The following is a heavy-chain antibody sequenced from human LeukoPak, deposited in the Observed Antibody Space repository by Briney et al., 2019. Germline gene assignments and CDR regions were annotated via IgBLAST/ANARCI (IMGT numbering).Heavy chain of an antibody. J-gene: IGHJ5*02. V-gene: IGHV3-11*01. CDR2: ISSSGSAI. CDR3: AMYDRSDWDDGFDP. Sequence: GGSLRLSRAASGFTFSDYYMSWIRPGPGKGLEWVSYISSSGSAIDYADSVKARYTISSDNDKNTLNLKLNSLRTEYSVGYYCAMYDRSDWDDGFDPWGQGTLVTVSS. D-gene: IGHD3-22*01. CDR1: GFTFSDYY.